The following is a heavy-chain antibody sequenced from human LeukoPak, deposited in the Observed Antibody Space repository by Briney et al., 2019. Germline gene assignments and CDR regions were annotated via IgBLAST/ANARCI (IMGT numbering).Heavy chain of an antibody. CDR3: ARESSNGWLDP. CDR1: GYTFSRFG. J-gene: IGHJ5*02. CDR2: ISGYDGNT. D-gene: IGHD2-8*01. V-gene: IGHV1-18*01. Sequence: ASVKVSCKTSGYTFSRFGISWVRQAPGQGLEWMGWISGYDGNTNYPQRLQGRVTIATDTSTSTAYMELRNLRSDDTAVYYCARESSNGWLDPWGQGTLVTVSS.